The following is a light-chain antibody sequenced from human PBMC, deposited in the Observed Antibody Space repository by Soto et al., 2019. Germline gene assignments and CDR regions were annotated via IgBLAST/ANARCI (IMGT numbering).Light chain of an antibody. J-gene: IGKJ4*01. V-gene: IGKV1-27*01. CDR3: QRYYNAPFT. CDR2: AAS. CDR1: QGIKNY. Sequence: DIQVTQYPGSLSSSVGERVTITCRASQGIKNYLAWYQQKPGEIPKLLIYAASTLESGLPPRFSGSGSGADFPLTISHLQPEYVATYYCQRYYNAPFTFGGGTKVEIK.